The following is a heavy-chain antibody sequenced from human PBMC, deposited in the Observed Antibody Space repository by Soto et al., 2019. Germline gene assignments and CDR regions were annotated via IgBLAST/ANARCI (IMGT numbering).Heavy chain of an antibody. Sequence: SVKVSCKASGFTFTSSSVQWVRQARGQRLEWIGWIVVGSGNTNYAQKFQERVTITRDMSTSTAYMELSSLRSEDTAVYYCAAEDYDFWSGYYYWGQGTLVTVSS. D-gene: IGHD3-3*01. V-gene: IGHV1-58*01. J-gene: IGHJ4*02. CDR3: AAEDYDFWSGYYY. CDR1: GFTFTSSS. CDR2: IVVGSGNT.